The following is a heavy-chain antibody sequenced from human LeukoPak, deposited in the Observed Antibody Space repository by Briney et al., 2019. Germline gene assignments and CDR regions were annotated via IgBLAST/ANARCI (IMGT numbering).Heavy chain of an antibody. CDR3: ARATPLAPEDI. CDR1: GGTFSSYA. D-gene: IGHD2-15*01. V-gene: IGHV1-2*02. J-gene: IGHJ3*02. Sequence: GASVKVSCKASGGTFSSYAISWVRQAPGQGLEWMGWINPNSGGTNYAQKFQGRVTMTRDTSISTAYMELSRLRSDDTAVYYCARATPLAPEDIWGQGTMVTVSS. CDR2: INPNSGGT.